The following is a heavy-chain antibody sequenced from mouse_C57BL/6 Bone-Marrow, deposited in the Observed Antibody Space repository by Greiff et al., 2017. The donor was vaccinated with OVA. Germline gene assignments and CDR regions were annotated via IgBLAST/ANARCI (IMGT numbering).Heavy chain of an antibody. D-gene: IGHD3-2*02. CDR1: GYTFTSYW. CDR3: ALDSSGYYAMDY. J-gene: IGHJ4*01. CDR2: IDPSDSYT. Sequence: VQLRQPGAELVRPGTSVKLSCKASGYTFTSYWMHWVKQRPGQGLEWIGVIDPSDSYTNYNQKFKGKATLTVDTSSSTAYMQLSSLTSEDSAVYYCALDSSGYYAMDYWGQGTSVTVSS. V-gene: IGHV1-59*01.